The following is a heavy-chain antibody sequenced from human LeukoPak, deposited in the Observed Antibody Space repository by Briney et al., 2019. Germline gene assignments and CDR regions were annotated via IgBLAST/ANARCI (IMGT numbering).Heavy chain of an antibody. J-gene: IGHJ4*02. CDR1: GYTFTGYY. Sequence: GASVKVSCKASGYTFTGYYMHWVRQAPGQGLEWMGWINPNSGGTNYAQKFQGRVTMTRDTSISTAYMELSRLRSDDTAVYYCARVCSSTSCYGTFDYWGQGTLVTVSS. CDR3: ARVCSSTSCYGTFDY. V-gene: IGHV1-2*02. D-gene: IGHD2-2*01. CDR2: INPNSGGT.